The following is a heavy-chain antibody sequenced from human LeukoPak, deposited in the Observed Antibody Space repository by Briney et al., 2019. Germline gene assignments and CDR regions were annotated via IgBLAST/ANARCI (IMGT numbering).Heavy chain of an antibody. J-gene: IGHJ4*02. D-gene: IGHD3-10*01. Sequence: PSETLSLTCTVSGGSISPLYWSWIRQPPGKGLEFIGYIYYSGTTNYNPSLKSRVTLSVDTSKNPFSLKLSSVTAADTAVYYCARGGVAAKYYFDYWGQGTLVTVFS. CDR1: GGSISPLY. V-gene: IGHV4-59*11. CDR3: ARGGVAAKYYFDY. CDR2: IYYSGTT.